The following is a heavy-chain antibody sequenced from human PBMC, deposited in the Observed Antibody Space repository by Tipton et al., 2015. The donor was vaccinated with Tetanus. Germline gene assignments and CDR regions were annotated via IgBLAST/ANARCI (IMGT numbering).Heavy chain of an antibody. V-gene: IGHV4-30-2*01. D-gene: IGHD3-10*01. CDR3: ARVKGTYNHYGLDV. CDR2: IYDSGST. Sequence: TLSLTCAVSGGSISSGDYSWSWIRQPPGKGLEWIGYIYDSGSTYYNPSRKSRVTISEDRSKNQISLRLRLVTAADTAVYYCARVKGTYNHYGLDVWGQGTSVTVAS. J-gene: IGHJ6*02. CDR1: GGSISSGDYS.